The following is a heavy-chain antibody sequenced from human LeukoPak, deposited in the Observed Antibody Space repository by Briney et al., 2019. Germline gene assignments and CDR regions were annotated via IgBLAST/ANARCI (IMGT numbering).Heavy chain of an antibody. CDR2: TYYRSKWYN. J-gene: IGHJ3*02. D-gene: IGHD1-26*01. CDR1: GDSVSTNSAA. V-gene: IGHV6-1*01. Sequence: SQTLSLTCAISGDSVSTNSAAWNWVRQSPSRGLEWLGRTYYRSKWYNEYAISVKSRIIIKSDTSKNQFSLQLNSVTPEDTAVYYCARDGVGATNDAFDIWGQGTMVTVSS. CDR3: ARDGVGATNDAFDI.